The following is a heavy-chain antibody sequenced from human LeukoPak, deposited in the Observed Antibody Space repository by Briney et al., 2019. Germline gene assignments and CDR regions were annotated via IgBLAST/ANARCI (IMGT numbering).Heavy chain of an antibody. Sequence: GGSLRLSCAASDFTFSSYWMTWVRQAPGKGLEWVANIKQDGSETYYVDSVKGRFTIFRDNAKNSLYLQMNGLRAEDTAVYYCARGGGYYIYWGQGTLVIVSS. J-gene: IGHJ4*02. CDR2: IKQDGSET. V-gene: IGHV3-7*01. CDR3: ARGGGYYIY. CDR1: DFTFSSYW. D-gene: IGHD3-22*01.